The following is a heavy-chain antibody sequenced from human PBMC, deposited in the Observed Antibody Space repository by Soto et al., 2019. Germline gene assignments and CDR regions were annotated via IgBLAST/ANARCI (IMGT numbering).Heavy chain of an antibody. J-gene: IGHJ4*02. D-gene: IGHD3-16*02. V-gene: IGHV4-59*08. CDR3: ARRSPATFGGVIAYYFDY. Sequence: SETLSLTCTVSVASISSYYWSWIRQPPGKGLEWIGYIYYSGSTNYNPSLKSRVTISVDTSKNQFALKLSSVTAADTAVYYCARRSPATFGGVIAYYFDYWGQGTLVTVS. CDR1: VASISSYY. CDR2: IYYSGST.